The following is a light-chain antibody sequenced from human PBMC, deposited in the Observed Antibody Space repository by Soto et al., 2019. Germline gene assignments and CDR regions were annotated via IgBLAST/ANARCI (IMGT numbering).Light chain of an antibody. CDR1: QSVLYTSNNKNY. CDR3: QQYHSTPWT. CDR2: WAS. J-gene: IGKJ1*01. V-gene: IGKV4-1*01. Sequence: DIVMTQSPDSLAVSLGERATINCKSSQSVLYTSNNKNYLVWYQQKPGQPPKLLIYWASTRESGVPDRFSGSGSGTDFTLTISSLQAEDAAVYYCQQYHSTPWTFGQGTKVEI.